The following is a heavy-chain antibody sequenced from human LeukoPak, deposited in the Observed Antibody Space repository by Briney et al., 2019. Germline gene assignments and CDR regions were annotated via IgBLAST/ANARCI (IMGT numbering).Heavy chain of an antibody. CDR1: GFTFSRYA. V-gene: IGHV3-23*01. J-gene: IGHJ4*02. Sequence: GGSLRLSCAASGFTFSRYAMSWVRQAPGKGLEWFSAITDSGGSTYHADSVKGRFTISRDNSKDTLYLQMNSLRAEDTAVYYCAKGSSSSRPYYFDYWGQGTLVTVSS. CDR2: ITDSGGST. D-gene: IGHD6-6*01. CDR3: AKGSSSSRPYYFDY.